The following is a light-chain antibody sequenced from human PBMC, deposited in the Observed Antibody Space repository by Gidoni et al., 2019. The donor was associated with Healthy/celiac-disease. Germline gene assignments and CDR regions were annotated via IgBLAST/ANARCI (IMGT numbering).Light chain of an antibody. CDR2: GAS. Sequence: ETVLTQSPGTLSLSPGERATLSCRASQSVSSSYLAWYQQNPGQAPRLLIYGASSRATGIPDRFSGSGSGTDFTLTISRLEPEDFAVYYCQQYGSSIFTFGPXTKVDIK. CDR1: QSVSSSY. V-gene: IGKV3-20*01. J-gene: IGKJ3*01. CDR3: QQYGSSIFT.